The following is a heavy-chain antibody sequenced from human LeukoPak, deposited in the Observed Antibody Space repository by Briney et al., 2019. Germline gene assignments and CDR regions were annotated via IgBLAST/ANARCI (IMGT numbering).Heavy chain of an antibody. J-gene: IGHJ4*02. CDR3: ARDQEGFDY. CDR2: IYPRDGST. CDR1: GYTFTSNY. V-gene: IGHV1-46*01. Sequence: ASVKVSCKASGYTFTSNYIHWVRQAPGQGLEWMGMIYPRDGSTSYAQKFQGRITVTRDTSTSTVHMELSGLRSEDTAVYYCARDQEGFDYWGQGTLVTVSS.